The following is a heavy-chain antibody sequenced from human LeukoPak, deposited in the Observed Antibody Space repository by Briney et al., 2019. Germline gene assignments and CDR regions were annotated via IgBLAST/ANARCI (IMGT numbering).Heavy chain of an antibody. V-gene: IGHV3-53*01. CDR1: RFTVNSNY. Sequence: GGSLRLSCAASRFTVNSNYMSWVRQAPGKGLEGGSVIYSGGSTYYADSVKGRTTISRDKAKNTLYLQMTGLRAEDTGVYYCARDARSSCFYYFDYWGQGTLVTVSS. J-gene: IGHJ4*02. CDR3: ARDARSSCFYYFDY. CDR2: IYSGGST. D-gene: IGHD6-19*01.